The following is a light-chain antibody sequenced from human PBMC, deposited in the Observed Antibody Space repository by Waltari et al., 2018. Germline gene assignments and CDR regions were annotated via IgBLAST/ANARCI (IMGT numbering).Light chain of an antibody. CDR3: CSYAGSYTL. Sequence: QSALTQPRSVSGSPGQSVTISCTGTSSDVGGYNYVSWYQQHPGKAPKRMIYDVSNRPSGVPDRFSGSKSGNTASLTISGLQAEDEADYYCCSYAGSYTLFGGGTKLTVL. J-gene: IGLJ2*01. CDR1: SSDVGGYNY. V-gene: IGLV2-11*01. CDR2: DVS.